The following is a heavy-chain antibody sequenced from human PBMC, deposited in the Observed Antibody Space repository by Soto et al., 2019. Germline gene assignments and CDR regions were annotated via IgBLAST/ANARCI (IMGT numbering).Heavy chain of an antibody. CDR2: ISGSGGST. Sequence: GGSLRLSCAASGFTFSSYAMSWVRQAPGKGLEWVSAISGSGGSTYYADSVKGRFTISRDNSKNTLYLQMNSLRAEDTAVYYCANPAYYYDSSGYYPFDYWGQGTLVTVSS. CDR1: GFTFSSYA. J-gene: IGHJ4*02. V-gene: IGHV3-23*01. CDR3: ANPAYYYDSSGYYPFDY. D-gene: IGHD3-22*01.